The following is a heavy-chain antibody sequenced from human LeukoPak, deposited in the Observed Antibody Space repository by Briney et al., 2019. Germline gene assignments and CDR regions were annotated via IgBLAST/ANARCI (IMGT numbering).Heavy chain of an antibody. CDR1: GGSISSGSYY. D-gene: IGHD3-22*01. J-gene: IGHJ4*02. CDR2: IYTSGST. CDR3: ARVNDDSSGYYYGQYFDY. V-gene: IGHV4-61*02. Sequence: SETLSLTCTVSGGSISSGSYYWSWIRQPAGKGLEWIGRIYTSGSTNYNPSLKSRVTISVDTSKNQFSLKLSSVTAADTAVYYCARVNDDSSGYYYGQYFDYWGQGTLVTVSS.